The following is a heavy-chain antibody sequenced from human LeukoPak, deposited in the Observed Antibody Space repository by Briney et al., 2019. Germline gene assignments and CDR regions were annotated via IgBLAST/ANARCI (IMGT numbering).Heavy chain of an antibody. CDR2: ISSSGSTI. J-gene: IGHJ6*03. V-gene: IGHV3-11*01. CDR3: ARDNGFKLLGAYYYYMDV. Sequence: GGSLRLSCAASGFTFSDYYMSWIRQAPGKGLEWVSYISSSGSTIYYADSVKGRFTISRDNAKNSLYLQMNSLRAEDTAVYYCARDNGFKLLGAYYYYMDVWGKGTTVTISS. CDR1: GFTFSDYY. D-gene: IGHD1-26*01.